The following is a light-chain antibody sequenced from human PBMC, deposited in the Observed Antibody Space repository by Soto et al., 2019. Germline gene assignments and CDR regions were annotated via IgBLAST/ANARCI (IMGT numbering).Light chain of an antibody. J-gene: IGLJ1*01. Sequence: ALTQPASLSGSPGQSITISCTGTSSDIGAYDYVSWYQQHPGKAPKLMIYEVSNRPSGVSNRFSGSKSGNTASLTISGLQPEDEADYYCNSYTGTNTLYVFGTGTKVTVL. CDR2: EVS. CDR1: SSDIGAYDY. V-gene: IGLV2-14*01. CDR3: NSYTGTNTLYV.